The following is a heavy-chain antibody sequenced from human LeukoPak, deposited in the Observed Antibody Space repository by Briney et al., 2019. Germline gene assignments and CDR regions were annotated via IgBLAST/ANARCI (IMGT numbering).Heavy chain of an antibody. CDR3: ARGTYYYDSSGYWSSDY. J-gene: IGHJ4*02. Sequence: GRSLRLSCAASGFTFSSYGMHWVRQAPGKGLEWVAVISYDGSNKYYADSVKGRFTISRDNSKNTLYLQMNSLRAEDTAVYYCARGTYYYDSSGYWSSDYWGQGTLVTVSS. CDR1: GFTFSSYG. V-gene: IGHV3-30*03. D-gene: IGHD3-22*01. CDR2: ISYDGSNK.